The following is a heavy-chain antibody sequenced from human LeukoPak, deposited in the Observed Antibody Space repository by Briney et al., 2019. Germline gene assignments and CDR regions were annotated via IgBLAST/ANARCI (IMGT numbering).Heavy chain of an antibody. V-gene: IGHV3-7*03. J-gene: IGHJ6*02. Sequence: PGGSLRLSCAASGFTFSNYWMHWVRQVPGRGPEWVANVNRDGGETYYLDSVKGRFTISKDNAKNSLYLQMNSLRAEDTALYHCARNNGMDVWGQGTTVIVSS. CDR3: ARNNGMDV. CDR2: VNRDGGET. CDR1: GFTFSNYW.